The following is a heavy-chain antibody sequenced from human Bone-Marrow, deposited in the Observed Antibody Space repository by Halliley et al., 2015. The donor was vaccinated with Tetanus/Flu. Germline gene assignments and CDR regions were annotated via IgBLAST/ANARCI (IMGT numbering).Heavy chain of an antibody. CDR2: ISSSSSDT. V-gene: IGHV3-21*01. J-gene: IGHJ5*02. D-gene: IGHD1-26*01. CDR3: ARDIVGINWFAP. Sequence: WVSSISSSSSDTHYADSVKGRFTISRDNARNSLYLEMNSLRAEDSALYFCARDIVGINWFAPWGQGTLVTVSS.